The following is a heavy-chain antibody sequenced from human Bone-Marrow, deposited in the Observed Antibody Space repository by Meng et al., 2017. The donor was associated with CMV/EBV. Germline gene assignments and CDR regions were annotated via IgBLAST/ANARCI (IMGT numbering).Heavy chain of an antibody. D-gene: IGHD3-3*01. J-gene: IGHJ6*02. CDR2: ISSSSSYI. V-gene: IGHV3-21*01. CDR3: ARDGWSPGGFDV. Sequence: GGSLRLSCAASGFTFSSYAMGWVRQAPGKGLEWVSSISSSSSYIYFADSVKGRFTISRDNAKSSLYLQMNSLRAEDTAVYYCARDGWSPGGFDVWGQGTTVTVSS. CDR1: GFTFSSYA.